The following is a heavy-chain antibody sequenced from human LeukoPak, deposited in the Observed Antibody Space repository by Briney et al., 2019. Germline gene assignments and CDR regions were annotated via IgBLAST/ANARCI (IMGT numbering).Heavy chain of an antibody. CDR2: ISSGGTYK. CDR1: GFTFSDYT. Sequence: PGGSLRLSCAASGFTFSDYTMNWVRQAPGKGLEWVSSISSGGTYKYYADSVKGRFTISRDNAQNSLYLQMNSLRAEDTAVYYCARSPAAMGYYYYYMDAWGKGTTVTVSS. J-gene: IGHJ6*03. D-gene: IGHD2-2*01. V-gene: IGHV3-21*01. CDR3: ARSPAAMGYYYYYMDA.